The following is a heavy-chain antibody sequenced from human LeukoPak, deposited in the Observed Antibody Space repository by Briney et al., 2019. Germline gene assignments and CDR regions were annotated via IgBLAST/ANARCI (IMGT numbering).Heavy chain of an antibody. V-gene: IGHV4-4*07. CDR1: GGSISGYY. Sequence: PSETLSLTCTVSGGSISGYYWTWIRQPAGKGLEWIGRIYTSGSTNYNPSLKSRVTMSVDTSKNQFSLKLSSVTAADTAVYYCAGGKYYYGSGSKTDYWGQGTLVTVSS. CDR2: IYTSGST. D-gene: IGHD3-10*01. J-gene: IGHJ4*02. CDR3: AGGKYYYGSGSKTDY.